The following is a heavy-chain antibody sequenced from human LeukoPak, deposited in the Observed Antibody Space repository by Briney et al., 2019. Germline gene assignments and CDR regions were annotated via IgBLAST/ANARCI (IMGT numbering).Heavy chain of an antibody. CDR2: IGWDGATL. D-gene: IGHD6-13*01. CDR1: GFTLDDSA. Sequence: GGSLRLSCAASGFTLDDSALHWVRQVPGKGLEWVSGIGWDGATLGYGDSVKGRFTISRDAVNNALYLQMNSLRGEDTAFYYCVKSARGSSRWVMYLQHWGQGTLVTVSS. J-gene: IGHJ1*01. CDR3: VKSARGSSRWVMYLQH. V-gene: IGHV3-9*01.